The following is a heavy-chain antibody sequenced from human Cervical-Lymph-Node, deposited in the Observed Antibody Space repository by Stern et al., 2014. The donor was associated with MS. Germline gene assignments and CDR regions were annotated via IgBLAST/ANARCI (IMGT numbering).Heavy chain of an antibody. Sequence: MQLVASGAEVKKPGASVKVSCKASGYTFTSYGISWVRQAPGQGLEVMGWISAYNCNTNYAQKLQGRVTRTKDTSTSTAYMELRSLRSDDTAVYYCARGLLGSENAFDIWGQGTMVTVSS. J-gene: IGHJ3*02. CDR2: ISAYNCNT. V-gene: IGHV1-18*01. CDR3: ARGLLGSENAFDI. D-gene: IGHD2-15*01. CDR1: GYTFTSYG.